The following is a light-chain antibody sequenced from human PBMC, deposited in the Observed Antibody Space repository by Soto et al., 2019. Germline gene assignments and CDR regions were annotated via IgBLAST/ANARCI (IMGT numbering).Light chain of an antibody. CDR1: ESINSW. V-gene: IGKV1-5*03. Sequence: DILMTQSPSTLSASVRDRVTITCRASESINSWLAWFHQKPGKAPKLLIYKASSLERVVPSRFSGRGSETEFTLTISSLQPDEFATYFCQRYKDNVYSWTFGQGTKVEI. CDR3: QRYKDNVYSWT. J-gene: IGKJ1*01. CDR2: KAS.